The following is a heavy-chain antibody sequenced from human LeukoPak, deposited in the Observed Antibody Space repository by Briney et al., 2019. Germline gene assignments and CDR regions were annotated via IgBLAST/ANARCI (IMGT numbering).Heavy chain of an antibody. D-gene: IGHD4-17*01. CDR3: AGTTVTTCLDY. CDR2: IIPIFGTA. CDR1: GGTFSSYA. V-gene: IGHV1-69*13. Sequence: GASVKVSCKASGGTFSSYAISWVRQAPGQGLEWMGGIIPIFGTANYAQKFQGRVKITADESTSTAYMELSSLRSEDTAVYYCAGTTVTTCLDYWGQGTLVTVSS. J-gene: IGHJ4*02.